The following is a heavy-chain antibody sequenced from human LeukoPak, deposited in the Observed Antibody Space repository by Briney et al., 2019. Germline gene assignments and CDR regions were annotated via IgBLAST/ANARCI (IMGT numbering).Heavy chain of an antibody. J-gene: IGHJ4*02. CDR2: TNLSVGST. Sequence: ASVKVSCKASGYTFTSYHVHWVRQAPGQGLEWMGITNLSVGSTTYAQKFQGRVAMTRDTSTSTVYMELSSLRSEDTAVYYCARDGSHWNVDYWGQGTLVTVSS. V-gene: IGHV1-46*01. CDR1: GYTFTSYH. CDR3: ARDGSHWNVDY. D-gene: IGHD1-1*01.